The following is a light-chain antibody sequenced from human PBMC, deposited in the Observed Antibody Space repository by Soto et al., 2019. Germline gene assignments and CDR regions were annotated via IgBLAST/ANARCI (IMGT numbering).Light chain of an antibody. CDR2: EVS. CDR3: SSYAVTSFFV. CDR1: RSDVGAYNY. V-gene: IGLV2-8*01. Sequence: QSVLTQPASVSGSPEKSIAISCTGTRSDVGAYNYVSWHQQHPGKAPKAITYEVSKRPWGFRGRLSRSKSGSTATLTVFGLQDEYEAEYYCSSYAVTSFFVFRDGTKV. J-gene: IGLJ1*01.